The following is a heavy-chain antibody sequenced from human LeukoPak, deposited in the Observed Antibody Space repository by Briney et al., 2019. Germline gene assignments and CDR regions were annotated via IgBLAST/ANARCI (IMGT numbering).Heavy chain of an antibody. J-gene: IGHJ6*02. D-gene: IGHD5-24*01. V-gene: IGHV3-30*18. Sequence: GRSLRLSCAASGFTFSSYGMHWVCQAPGKGLEWVAVISYDGSNKYYADSVKGRFTISRDNSKDTLYLQMNSLRAEDTAVYYCAKDTMATTSYYYYGMDVWGQGTTVTVSS. CDR1: GFTFSSYG. CDR2: ISYDGSNK. CDR3: AKDTMATTSYYYYGMDV.